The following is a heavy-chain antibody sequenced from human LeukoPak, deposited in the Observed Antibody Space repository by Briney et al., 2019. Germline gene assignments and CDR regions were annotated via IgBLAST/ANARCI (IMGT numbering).Heavy chain of an antibody. V-gene: IGHV1-18*01. CDR3: ARSFLGGFGELLRPSDY. CDR2: ISAYNGNT. D-gene: IGHD3-10*01. Sequence: ASVKVSCKASGYTFTSYGISWVRQAPGQGLAWMGWISAYNGNTNYAQKLQGRVTMTTDTSTSTAYMELRSLRSDDTAVYYCARSFLGGFGELLRPSDYWGQGTLVTVSS. CDR1: GYTFTSYG. J-gene: IGHJ4*02.